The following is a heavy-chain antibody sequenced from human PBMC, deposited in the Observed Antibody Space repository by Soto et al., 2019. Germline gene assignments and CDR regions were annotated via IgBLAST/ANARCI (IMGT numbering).Heavy chain of an antibody. CDR1: GGSFSGYY. CDR2: INHSGST. D-gene: IGHD6-6*01. Sequence: KPSETLSLTCAVYGGSFSGYYWSWIRQPPGKGLEWIGEINHSGSTNYNPSLKSRVTISVDTSKNQFSLKLSSVTAADTAVYYCARGRGRIAARPRIDYWGQGTLVTVSS. J-gene: IGHJ4*02. CDR3: ARGRGRIAARPRIDY. V-gene: IGHV4-34*01.